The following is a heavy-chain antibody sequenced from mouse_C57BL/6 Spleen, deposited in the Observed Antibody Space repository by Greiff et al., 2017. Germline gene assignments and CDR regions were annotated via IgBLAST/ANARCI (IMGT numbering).Heavy chain of an antibody. V-gene: IGHV1-80*01. CDR2: IYPGDGDT. Sequence: VQLVESGAELVKPGASVKISCKASGYAFSSYWMNWVKQRPGKGLEWIGQIYPGDGDTNYNGKFKGKATLTADKSSSTAYMQLSSLTSEDSAVYFCARNYYDYDHFDYWGQGTTLTVSS. J-gene: IGHJ2*01. CDR1: GYAFSSYW. CDR3: ARNYYDYDHFDY. D-gene: IGHD2-4*01.